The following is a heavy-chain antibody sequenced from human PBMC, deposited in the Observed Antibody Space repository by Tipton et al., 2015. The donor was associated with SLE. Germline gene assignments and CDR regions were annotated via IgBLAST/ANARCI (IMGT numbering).Heavy chain of an antibody. CDR3: ARVVKGSSWYWFDP. V-gene: IGHV4-59*01. Sequence: TLSLTCAVSGGSFSGYAWSWIRQPPGKGLEWIGYIYYSGSTNYNPSLKSRVTISVDTSKKQFSLKLSSVTAADTAVYYCARVVKGSSWYWFDPWGQGTLVTVSS. CDR2: IYYSGST. J-gene: IGHJ5*02. D-gene: IGHD6-13*01. CDR1: GGSFSGYA.